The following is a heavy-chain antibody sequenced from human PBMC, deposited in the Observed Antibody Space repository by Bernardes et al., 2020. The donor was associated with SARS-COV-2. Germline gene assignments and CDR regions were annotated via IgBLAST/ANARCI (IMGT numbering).Heavy chain of an antibody. CDR3: AKDGGTYCSSTSCYTGSYFDY. J-gene: IGHJ4*02. Sequence: GGSLRLSCAASGFTFDDYTMHWVRQAPGKGLEWVSLISWDGGSTYYADSVKGRFTISSDNSKNSLYLQMNSLRTEDTALYYCAKDGGTYCSSTSCYTGSYFDYWGQGTLVTVSS. CDR2: ISWDGGST. V-gene: IGHV3-43*01. D-gene: IGHD2-2*02. CDR1: GFTFDDYT.